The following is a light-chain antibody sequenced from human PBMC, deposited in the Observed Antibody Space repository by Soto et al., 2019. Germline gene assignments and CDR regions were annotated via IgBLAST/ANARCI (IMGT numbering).Light chain of an antibody. Sequence: DIQMTQSPSTLSASVGDRVTITCRASQDIDTSLAWFQQRPGKAPKLLIYAASGLETGVPSTFSVSGSGTEFTLTISSVQPDDVATYVCQHYDTFSWTFGQGTKVEMK. CDR1: QDIDTS. V-gene: IGKV1-5*01. CDR2: AAS. CDR3: QHYDTFSWT. J-gene: IGKJ1*01.